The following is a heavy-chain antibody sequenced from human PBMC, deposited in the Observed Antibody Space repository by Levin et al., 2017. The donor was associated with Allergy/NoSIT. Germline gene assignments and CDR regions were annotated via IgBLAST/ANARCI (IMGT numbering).Heavy chain of an antibody. CDR1: GGARGREE. CDR2: IYTSGST. Sequence: SETMSLTCTVAGGARGREEGSWIRQPAGKGLEWIGRIYTSGSTNYNPSLKSRVTMSVDTSKNQFSLKLSSVTAADTAVYYCARWGGGNSDRDFYYGVDVWGQGTTVTVS. V-gene: IGHV4-4*07. D-gene: IGHD4-23*01. CDR3: ARWGGGNSDRDFYYGVDV. J-gene: IGHJ6*02.